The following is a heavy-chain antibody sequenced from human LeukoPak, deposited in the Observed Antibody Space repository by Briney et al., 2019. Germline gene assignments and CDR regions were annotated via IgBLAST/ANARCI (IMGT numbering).Heavy chain of an antibody. Sequence: PGGSPRLSCAASGFTFISYAMTWVRQVPGKGLEWVSAISGSGDSTYYADSVKGRFTISRDNSKNTMYLQMKSLRAEDTAVYYCAKGDCRDGYNCLHFDYWGQGTLVTVSS. D-gene: IGHD5-24*01. CDR2: ISGSGDST. CDR1: GFTFISYA. V-gene: IGHV3-23*01. J-gene: IGHJ4*02. CDR3: AKGDCRDGYNCLHFDY.